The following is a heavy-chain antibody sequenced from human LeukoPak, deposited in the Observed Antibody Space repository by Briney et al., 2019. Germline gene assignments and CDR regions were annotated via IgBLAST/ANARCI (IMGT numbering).Heavy chain of an antibody. V-gene: IGHV4-59*01. Sequence: SETLSLTCAVSGGSIKNYYWSRIRQPPGKGLEWIGYISYSGSTNYNPSLKSRVSISVDTSKSQFALKLNSVTAADTAVYYCARGDGYNHYWGQGTLVTVSS. J-gene: IGHJ4*02. CDR2: ISYSGST. CDR1: GGSIKNYY. D-gene: IGHD5-24*01. CDR3: ARGDGYNHY.